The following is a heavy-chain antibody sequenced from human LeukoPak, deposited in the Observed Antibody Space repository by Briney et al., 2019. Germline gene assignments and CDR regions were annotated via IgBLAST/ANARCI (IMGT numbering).Heavy chain of an antibody. J-gene: IGHJ4*02. CDR2: ISGSGSTI. CDR1: GFTFSSYA. D-gene: IGHD3-22*01. Sequence: GGSLRLSCAASGFTFSSYAMSWVRQAPGKGLEWVSAISGSGSTIYYADSVKGRFTISRDNAKNSLYLQMNSLRAEDTAVYYCARDPYYYDSSGYLVSYFDYWGQGTLVTVSS. CDR3: ARDPYYYDSSGYLVSYFDY. V-gene: IGHV3-23*01.